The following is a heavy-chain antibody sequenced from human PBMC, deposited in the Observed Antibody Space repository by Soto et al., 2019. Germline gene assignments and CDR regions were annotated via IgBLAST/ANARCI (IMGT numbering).Heavy chain of an antibody. CDR3: ARVAPPYYYDSSEGDWFDP. V-gene: IGHV1-3*01. D-gene: IGHD3-22*01. Sequence: GASVKVSCKASGYTFTSYAMHWVRQAPGQRLEWMGWINAGNGNTKYSQKFQGRVTITRDTSASTAYMELSSLRSEDTAVYYCARVAPPYYYDSSEGDWFDPWGQGTLVTVSS. J-gene: IGHJ5*02. CDR2: INAGNGNT. CDR1: GYTFTSYA.